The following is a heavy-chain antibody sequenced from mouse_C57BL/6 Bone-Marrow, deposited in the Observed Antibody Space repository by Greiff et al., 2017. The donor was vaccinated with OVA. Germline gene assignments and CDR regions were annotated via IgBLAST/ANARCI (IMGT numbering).Heavy chain of an antibody. CDR3: ARDLYYGNYAAWFAY. CDR1: GYSITSGYD. J-gene: IGHJ3*01. V-gene: IGHV3-1*01. D-gene: IGHD2-1*01. Sequence: EVKLVESGPGMVKPSQSLSLTCTVTGYSITSGYDWHWIRHFPGNKLEWMGYISYSGSTNYNPSLKSRISITHDTSKNHFFLKLNSVTTEDTATYYCARDLYYGNYAAWFAYWGQGTLVTVSA. CDR2: ISYSGST.